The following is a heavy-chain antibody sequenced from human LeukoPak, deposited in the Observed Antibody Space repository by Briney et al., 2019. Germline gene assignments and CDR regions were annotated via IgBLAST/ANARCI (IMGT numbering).Heavy chain of an antibody. D-gene: IGHD1-1*01. CDR2: IRSKAYGGTT. J-gene: IGHJ4*02. Sequence: GGSLRLSCTASGFTFGDCTVTWFRQAPGKGLEWVGFIRSKAYGGTTEHAASVKGRFTTSRDDSKSIAYLQMNSLKSDDTALYYCIRGGANSPFDYWGQGTLVTVSS. CDR3: IRGGANSPFDY. CDR1: GFTFGDCT. V-gene: IGHV3-49*03.